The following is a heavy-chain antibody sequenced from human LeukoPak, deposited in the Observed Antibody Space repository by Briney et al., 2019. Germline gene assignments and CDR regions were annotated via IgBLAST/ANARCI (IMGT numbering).Heavy chain of an antibody. CDR3: ARGLGRYFDWLLGRYFDY. V-gene: IGHV4-34*01. CDR2: INHSGST. D-gene: IGHD3-9*01. CDR1: GGSFSGYY. J-gene: IGHJ4*02. Sequence: PSETLSLTCAVYGGSFSGYYWSWIRQPPGKGLEWIGEINHSGSTNYNPSLKSRVTISVDTSKNQFSLKLSSVTAADTAVYYCARGLGRYFDWLLGRYFDYWGQGTLVTVSS.